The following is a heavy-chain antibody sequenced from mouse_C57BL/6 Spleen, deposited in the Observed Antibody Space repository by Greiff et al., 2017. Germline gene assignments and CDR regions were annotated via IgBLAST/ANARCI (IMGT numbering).Heavy chain of an antibody. Sequence: VQLQQSGPELVKPGASVKISCKASGYTFTDYYMNWVKQSHGKSLEWIGDINPNNGGTSYNQKFKGKATLTVDKSSSTAYMELRSLTSDDSAVYYCARYDYDVYFDYWGQGTTLTVSS. D-gene: IGHD2-4*01. V-gene: IGHV1-26*01. CDR3: ARYDYDVYFDY. CDR1: GYTFTDYY. J-gene: IGHJ2*01. CDR2: INPNNGGT.